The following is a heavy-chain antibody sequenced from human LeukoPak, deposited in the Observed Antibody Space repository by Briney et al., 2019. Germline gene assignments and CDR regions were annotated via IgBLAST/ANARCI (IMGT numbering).Heavy chain of an antibody. Sequence: GGSLRLSCAASGFTFSSYAMHWVRQAPGKGLEWVAVISYDGSNKYYADSVKGRFTISRDNAKNSLCLQMNSLRAEDTAVYYCARVVYSSSWPTYYYYGMDVWGQGTTVTVSS. D-gene: IGHD6-13*01. CDR3: ARVVYSSSWPTYYYYGMDV. CDR1: GFTFSSYA. CDR2: ISYDGSNK. V-gene: IGHV3-30-3*01. J-gene: IGHJ6*02.